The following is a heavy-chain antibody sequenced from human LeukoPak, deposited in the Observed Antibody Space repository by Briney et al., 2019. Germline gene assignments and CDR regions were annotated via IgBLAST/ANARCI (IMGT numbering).Heavy chain of an antibody. CDR1: GFSFSNYA. CDR2: IGGAGGST. V-gene: IGHV3-23*01. Sequence: GGSLRLSCAASGFSFSNYAMSWVRQAPGKGLEWVSAIGGAGGSTFYADSVKGRFTISRDNSKNTLYLQMNSLRAEDTAVYYCAKDSTIAVDRRPFHYWGQGTLVTVSS. CDR3: AKDSTIAVDRRPFHY. D-gene: IGHD6-19*01. J-gene: IGHJ4*02.